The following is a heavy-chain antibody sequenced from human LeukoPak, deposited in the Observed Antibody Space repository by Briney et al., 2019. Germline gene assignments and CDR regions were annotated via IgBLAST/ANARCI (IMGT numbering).Heavy chain of an antibody. V-gene: IGHV3-30*02. CDR1: GFTFSSYG. J-gene: IGHJ3*02. CDR2: IRYDGRNK. CDR3: AKDTYYYDNSGYSGAFDI. D-gene: IGHD3-22*01. Sequence: GGSLRLSCAASGFTFSSYGMHWVRQAPGKGLEWVAFIRYDGRNKYYADSVKDRFTISRDNSKNTLYLQMNSLRAEDTAVYYCAKDTYYYDNSGYSGAFDIWGQGTMVTVSS.